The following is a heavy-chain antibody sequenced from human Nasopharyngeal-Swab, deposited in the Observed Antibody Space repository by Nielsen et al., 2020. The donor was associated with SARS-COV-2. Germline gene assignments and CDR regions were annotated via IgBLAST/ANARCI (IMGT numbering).Heavy chain of an antibody. V-gene: IGHV3-7*01. Sequence: GGSLRLSCAASGFTFSKFYMSWVRQAAGKGLEWVANIKQDGSGSYYVDSVKGRFIISRDDANNSLYLQMNSLRAGDTGVYYCARGGSSFPFDYWGPGTLVTVSS. J-gene: IGHJ4*02. CDR1: GFTFSKFY. CDR2: IKQDGSGS. CDR3: ARGGSSFPFDY. D-gene: IGHD6-13*01.